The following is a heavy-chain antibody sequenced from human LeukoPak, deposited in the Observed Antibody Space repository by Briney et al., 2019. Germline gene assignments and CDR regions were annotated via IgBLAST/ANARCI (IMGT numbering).Heavy chain of an antibody. V-gene: IGHV1-8*03. D-gene: IGHD3-10*01. Sequence: ASVKVSCKASGYTLNTFDINWVRQATGQGPEWMGWVNPYNDKTVYAPKFQGRVSISSNNSINTAYMEFSGLESDDTAVYFCARGRRLRGVTSRPIYYYYYMDVWGGGTTVTVSS. CDR3: ARGRRLRGVTSRPIYYYYYMDV. J-gene: IGHJ6*03. CDR1: GYTLNTFD. CDR2: VNPYNDKT.